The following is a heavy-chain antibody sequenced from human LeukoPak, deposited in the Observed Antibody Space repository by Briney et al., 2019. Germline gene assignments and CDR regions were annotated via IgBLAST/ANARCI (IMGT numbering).Heavy chain of an antibody. CDR1: GFTFSDYY. Sequence: GGSLRLSCAASGFTFSDYYMSWIRQAPGKGLEWVSYISSSGSTIYYADCVKGRFTISRDNAKNSLYLQMNSLRAEDTAVYYCARDRFRQQLVIYYYYYGMDVWGQGTTVTVSS. V-gene: IGHV3-11*01. J-gene: IGHJ6*02. CDR3: ARDRFRQQLVIYYYYYGMDV. D-gene: IGHD6-13*01. CDR2: ISSSGSTI.